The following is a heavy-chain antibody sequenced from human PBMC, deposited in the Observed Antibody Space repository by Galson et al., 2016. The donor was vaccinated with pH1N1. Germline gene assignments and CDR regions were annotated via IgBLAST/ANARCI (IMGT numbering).Heavy chain of an antibody. V-gene: IGHV1-69*06. CDR1: GVTFTIYT. J-gene: IGHJ4*02. CDR3: ARCFRGGYNYALFDH. D-gene: IGHD5-18*01. Sequence: SVKVSCKASGVTFTIYTIAWVRQAPGQGLEWMGGISPMFDTTTYAQKFQGRVTITADRLTTTLYMNLSSLGFDDTAVYYFARCFRGGYNYALFDHWGQGSLVIFSS. CDR2: ISPMFDTT.